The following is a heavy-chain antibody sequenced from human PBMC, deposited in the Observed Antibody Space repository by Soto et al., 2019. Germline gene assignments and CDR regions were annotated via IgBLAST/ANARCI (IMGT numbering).Heavy chain of an antibody. CDR3: ARGLRLWFGELSRRGGYYSYMDV. V-gene: IGHV4-34*01. D-gene: IGHD3-10*01. CDR2: INVSGNI. J-gene: IGHJ6*03. CDR1: GGSFSGYQ. Sequence: QVQLQQWGAGLLKPSETLSLTCAVYGGSFSGYQWSWIRQTPGKGLEWIGEINVSGNINYNPSLKSRVTIFLDTPKTQSSLKLSSVTAADTAVYYCARGLRLWFGELSRRGGYYSYMDVWGKGTTVIVSS.